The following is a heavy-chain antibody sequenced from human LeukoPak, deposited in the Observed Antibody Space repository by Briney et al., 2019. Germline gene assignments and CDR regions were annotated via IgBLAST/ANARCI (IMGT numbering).Heavy chain of an antibody. J-gene: IGHJ4*02. CDR2: ISSSSSYI. CDR3: ARAASYGDYD. D-gene: IGHD4-17*01. CDR1: GFTFSSYS. Sequence: GGSLRLSCAASGFTFSSYSMNWVRQAPGKGLEWVSSISSSSSYIYYAVSVKGRFTISRDNAKNSLYLQMNSLRAEDTAVYYCARAASYGDYDWGQGTLVTVSS. V-gene: IGHV3-21*01.